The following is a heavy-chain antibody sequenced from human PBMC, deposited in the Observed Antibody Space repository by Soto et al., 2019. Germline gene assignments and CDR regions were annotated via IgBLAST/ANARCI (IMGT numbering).Heavy chain of an antibody. CDR1: GYSFTNYW. V-gene: IGHV5-51*01. D-gene: IGHD1-26*01. CDR3: ARHEQERQWELLRGYYYYYGMDV. CDR2: IYPGDSDS. J-gene: IGHJ6*02. Sequence: PGESLKISCKGSGYSFTNYWIGWVRQMPGRGLEWMGIIYPGDSDSRYSPSFQGQVTISADKSISTAYLQWSSLKASDTAIYYCARHEQERQWELLRGYYYYYGMDVWGQGTTVTVSS.